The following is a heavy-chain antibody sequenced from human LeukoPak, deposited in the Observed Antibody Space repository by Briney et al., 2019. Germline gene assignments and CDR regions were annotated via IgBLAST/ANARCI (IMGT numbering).Heavy chain of an antibody. CDR1: GYTFTAYY. J-gene: IGHJ4*02. Sequence: ASVKVSCKAPGYTFTAYYIHWVRQAPGQGLGWMGWINPNNGGTNYAQKLRGRGTMTRDTSFSTTYMELSRLTSDDTAVYYCAKGDGYQDFWGQGTLVTVSS. CDR3: AKGDGYQDF. CDR2: INPNNGGT. V-gene: IGHV1-2*02. D-gene: IGHD5-24*01.